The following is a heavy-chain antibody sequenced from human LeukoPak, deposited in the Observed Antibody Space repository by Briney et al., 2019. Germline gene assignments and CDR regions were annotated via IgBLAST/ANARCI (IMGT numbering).Heavy chain of an antibody. Sequence: SETLSLTCAVYGGSFSGYYWSWIRQPPGKGLEWIGEINHSGSTNYNPSLKSRVTISVDTSKNQFSLKLSSVTAADTAVYYCARGGTRIAVAGTGFDYWGQGTLVTVSS. CDR3: ARGGTRIAVAGTGFDY. CDR2: INHSGST. D-gene: IGHD6-19*01. J-gene: IGHJ4*02. V-gene: IGHV4-34*01. CDR1: GGSFSGYY.